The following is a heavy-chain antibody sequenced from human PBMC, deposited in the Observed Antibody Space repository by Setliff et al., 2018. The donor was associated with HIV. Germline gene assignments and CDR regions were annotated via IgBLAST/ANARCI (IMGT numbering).Heavy chain of an antibody. CDR3: ASRIYYYDSNNFLREEGFDP. Sequence: SETLSLTCSVSGGSISDNKYYWSWIRQPPGKGLEWTGSIYHTGKTYYNSALKNRLTISVDTSKNQFSLELTSVTAADTAVYYCASRIYYYDSNNFLREEGFDPWGQGTLVTVSS. V-gene: IGHV4-39*01. CDR2: IYHTGKT. J-gene: IGHJ5*02. D-gene: IGHD3-22*01. CDR1: GGSISDNKYY.